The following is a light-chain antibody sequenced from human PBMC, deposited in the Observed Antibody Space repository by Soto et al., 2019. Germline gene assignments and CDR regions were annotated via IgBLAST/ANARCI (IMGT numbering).Light chain of an antibody. J-gene: IGKJ1*01. CDR2: DIS. V-gene: IGKV3-15*01. Sequence: EVVMTQSPATLSVSPGERATLSCRASQTVSRNLAWYQQRPGQAPRLLIYDISNRATGVPARFSGSGSETEFTLTISSLQPDDFATYYCQQYNSYSFGQGTKVEIK. CDR1: QTVSRN. CDR3: QQYNSYS.